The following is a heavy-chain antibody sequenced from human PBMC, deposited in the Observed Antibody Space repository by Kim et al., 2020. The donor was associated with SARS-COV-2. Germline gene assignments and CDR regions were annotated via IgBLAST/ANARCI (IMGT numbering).Heavy chain of an antibody. CDR1: GFTFSNAW. D-gene: IGHD2-2*01. J-gene: IGHJ4*02. CDR2: IKSKTDGGTT. CDR3: TTDLVVVVPAAMSDY. Sequence: GGSLRLSCAASGFTFSNAWMSWVRQAPGKGLEWVGRIKSKTDGGTTDYAAPVKGRFTISRDDSKNTLYLQMNSLKTEDTAVYYCTTDLVVVVPAAMSDYWGQGTLVTVSS. V-gene: IGHV3-15*01.